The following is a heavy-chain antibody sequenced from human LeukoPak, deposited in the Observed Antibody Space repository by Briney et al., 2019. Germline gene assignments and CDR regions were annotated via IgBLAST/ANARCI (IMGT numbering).Heavy chain of an antibody. Sequence: GGSLRLSCAVSGFTFNSHAMCWVRQAPGKGLEWVSSIDISGGSTYYADSVKGRFTISRDNSKNTLYLQMNSLRAEDTAVYYCAKCFFRSGSGYFDYWGQGTLVTVSS. CDR1: GFTFNSHA. J-gene: IGHJ4*02. D-gene: IGHD3-10*01. CDR2: IDISGGST. CDR3: AKCFFRSGSGYFDY. V-gene: IGHV3-23*01.